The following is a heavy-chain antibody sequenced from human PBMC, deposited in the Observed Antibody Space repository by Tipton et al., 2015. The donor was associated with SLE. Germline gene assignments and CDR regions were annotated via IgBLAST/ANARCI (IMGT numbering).Heavy chain of an antibody. Sequence: TLSLTCTVSGGSISSYYWSWIRQPPGKGLEWIGYIYYSGSTNYNPSLKSRVTISVDTSKNQFSLKLSSVTAADTAVYYCARWTTVVTPGAFDIWGQGTMVTVSS. CDR1: GGSISSYY. D-gene: IGHD4-23*01. J-gene: IGHJ3*02. V-gene: IGHV4-59*01. CDR3: ARWTTVVTPGAFDI. CDR2: IYYSGST.